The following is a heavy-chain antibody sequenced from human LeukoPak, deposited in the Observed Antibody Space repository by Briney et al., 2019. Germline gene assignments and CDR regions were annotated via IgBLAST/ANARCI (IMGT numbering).Heavy chain of an antibody. V-gene: IGHV5-51*01. CDR1: GYSFTTYW. D-gene: IGHD6-6*01. J-gene: IGHJ5*02. CDR2: IYPGDSDV. Sequence: GESLKISCKGSGYSFTTYWIGWVRQMARKGLEWMGIIYPGDSDVKYSPSFQGQVTISVDKSINTAYLQWTSLKASDTAMYYCARQIAVRTNWFDPWGQGTPVTVSS. CDR3: ARQIAVRTNWFDP.